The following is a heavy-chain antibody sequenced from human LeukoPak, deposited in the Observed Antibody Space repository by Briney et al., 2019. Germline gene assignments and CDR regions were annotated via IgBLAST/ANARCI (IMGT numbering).Heavy chain of an antibody. CDR2: IYYTGAT. CDR1: GGSITSDSYY. Sequence: PSETLSLTCTVSGGSITSDSYYWSWLRQHPGKVLEWIGYIYYTGATDYSPSLKSRVIISLDTSKNQFSLNLSSVTAADTAVYYCSRDATYFYDRSGYYYPYDAFDIWSQGTVVTVSS. D-gene: IGHD3-22*01. CDR3: SRDATYFYDRSGYYYPYDAFDI. J-gene: IGHJ3*02. V-gene: IGHV4-31*03.